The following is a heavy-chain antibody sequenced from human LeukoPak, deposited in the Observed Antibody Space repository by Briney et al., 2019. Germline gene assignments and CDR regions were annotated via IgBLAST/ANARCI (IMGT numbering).Heavy chain of an antibody. J-gene: IGHJ4*02. CDR2: ISSTSSHI. D-gene: IGHD3-10*02. Sequence: PGGSLRLSCAASGFTFNIYTMNWVRQAPGKGLEWVSCISSTSSHIYYADSVKGRFTISRDNAKSSLYLQMNTLRAEDTAVYYCARARHLSTMSNFDSWGQGTLVTVSS. CDR1: GFTFNIYT. CDR3: ARARHLSTMSNFDS. V-gene: IGHV3-21*01.